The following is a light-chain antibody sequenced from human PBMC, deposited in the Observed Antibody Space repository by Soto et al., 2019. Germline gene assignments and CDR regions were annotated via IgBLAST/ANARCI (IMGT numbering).Light chain of an antibody. J-gene: IGLJ3*02. Sequence: QSALTQPPSASGSPGQSVTISCTGTSSDVGGYSYVSWYQQHPGKVPKLIIYRVTGRPSGIPDRFSGSKSGNTASLTISGLQAEDEADYYCCSYAGTYTPWVFGGGTQLTVL. V-gene: IGLV2-11*01. CDR3: CSYAGTYTPWV. CDR1: SSDVGGYSY. CDR2: RVT.